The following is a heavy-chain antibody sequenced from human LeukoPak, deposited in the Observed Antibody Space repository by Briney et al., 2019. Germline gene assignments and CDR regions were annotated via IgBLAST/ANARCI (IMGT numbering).Heavy chain of an antibody. J-gene: IGHJ4*02. Sequence: SVKVSCKASGYTFTSYGISWVRQAPGQGREWMGWISAYNGNTNYAQKLQGRVTMTTDTSTSTAYMELRSLRSDDTAVYYCARSPHILTGEKFEYWGQGTRVTVSS. CDR3: ARSPHILTGEKFEY. D-gene: IGHD3-9*01. CDR2: ISAYNGNT. V-gene: IGHV1-18*01. CDR1: GYTFTSYG.